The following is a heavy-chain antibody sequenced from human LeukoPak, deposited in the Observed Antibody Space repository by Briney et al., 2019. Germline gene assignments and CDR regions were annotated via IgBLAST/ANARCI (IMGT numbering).Heavy chain of an antibody. J-gene: IGHJ4*02. CDR1: GGSISSFY. Sequence: PSEILSLTCTVSGGSISSFYWSWFRQPAGKGLEWIGRIYSSGSTNYNPSLKSRLTMSVDTSKNQFSLRLSSVTAADTAVYYCARVLGWAGFDYWGQGTLVTVSS. V-gene: IGHV4-4*07. CDR3: ARVLGWAGFDY. CDR2: IYSSGST. D-gene: IGHD6-19*01.